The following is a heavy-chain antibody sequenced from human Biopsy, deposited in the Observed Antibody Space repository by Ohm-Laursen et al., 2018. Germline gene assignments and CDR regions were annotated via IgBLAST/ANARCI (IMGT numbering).Heavy chain of an antibody. Sequence: SDTLSLTCSVSGGLNSNYYWSWVQQSVGKGLEWIGRLYTSGDTNYNPSLKSRVSVSEDTSRRQFSLRLTSVTAADTAVYYCATGPKRLTGTSYFESWGRGILVTVSS. D-gene: IGHD1-7*01. V-gene: IGHV4-4*07. J-gene: IGHJ4*02. CDR3: ATGPKRLTGTSYFES. CDR1: GGLNSNYY. CDR2: LYTSGDT.